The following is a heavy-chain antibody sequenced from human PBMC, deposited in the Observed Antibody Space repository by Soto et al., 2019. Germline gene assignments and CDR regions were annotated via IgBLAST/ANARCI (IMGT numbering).Heavy chain of an antibody. Sequence: GGSLRLSCAASGFTFSSYAMSWVRQAPGKGLEWVSAISGSGGSTYYADSVKGRFTISRDNSKNTLYLQMNSLRAEDTAVYYCAQLKRGVWGSFDYWGQGTLVTVSS. CDR3: AQLKRGVWGSFDY. V-gene: IGHV3-23*01. CDR2: ISGSGGST. D-gene: IGHD3-16*01. CDR1: GFTFSSYA. J-gene: IGHJ4*02.